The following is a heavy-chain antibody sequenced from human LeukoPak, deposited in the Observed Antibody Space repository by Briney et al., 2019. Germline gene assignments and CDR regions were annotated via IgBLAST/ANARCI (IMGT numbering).Heavy chain of an antibody. D-gene: IGHD6-6*01. CDR2: ISTSTTYK. Sequence: GGSLRLSCAASGFTFSSYNMNWVRQAPGKGLEGVSSISTSTTYKYYADSVKSRFTIYTDNAKKLLYLQMNSLRAEDTAVYYCARSSVAAPRHNEYFQHWGQGTLVTVSP. V-gene: IGHV3-21*01. CDR3: ARSSVAAPRHNEYFQH. J-gene: IGHJ1*01. CDR1: GFTFSSYN.